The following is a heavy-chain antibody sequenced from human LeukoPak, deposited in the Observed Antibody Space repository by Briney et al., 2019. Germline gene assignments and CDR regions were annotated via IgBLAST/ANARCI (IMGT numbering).Heavy chain of an antibody. Sequence: SETLSLTCAVYGGSFSGYYWSWIRQPPGKGLEWIGEINHSGSTNYNPSLKSRVTISVDTSKNQFSLKLSSVTAADTAVYYCARGPPIVVVVAATTFYFDYWGQGTLVTVSS. CDR1: GGSFSGYY. V-gene: IGHV4-34*01. CDR3: ARGPPIVVVVAATTFYFDY. D-gene: IGHD2-15*01. CDR2: INHSGST. J-gene: IGHJ4*02.